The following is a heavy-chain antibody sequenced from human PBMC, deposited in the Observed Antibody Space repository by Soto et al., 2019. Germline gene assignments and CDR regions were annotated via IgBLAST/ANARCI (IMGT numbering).Heavy chain of an antibody. D-gene: IGHD5-12*01. Sequence: EVQLVESGGGLVKPGGSLRLSCAASGFTFSTYSMNWVRQAPGKGLEWVSSISSSSSYIYYADSVKGRFTISRDNAKNSLYLQMNSLRAEDTAVYYCARAQGSGYPGDGAFDIWGQGTMVTVCS. J-gene: IGHJ3*02. CDR3: ARAQGSGYPGDGAFDI. CDR2: ISSSSSYI. CDR1: GFTFSTYS. V-gene: IGHV3-21*01.